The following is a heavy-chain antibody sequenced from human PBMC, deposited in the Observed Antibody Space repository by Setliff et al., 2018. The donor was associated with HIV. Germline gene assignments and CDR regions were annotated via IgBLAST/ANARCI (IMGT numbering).Heavy chain of an antibody. Sequence: SVKVSCKASGGTFTNYAFSWVRQAPGQGLEWMGGIIPTFGTANYAQKFQGRVTITADKSTSTAYMELSSLRSEDTAVYYCASGYSANDTRNYYYYYNMDVWGLGTTVTVSS. CDR3: ASGYSANDTRNYYYYYNMDV. CDR1: GGTFTNYA. D-gene: IGHD5-12*01. CDR2: IIPTFGTA. J-gene: IGHJ6*02. V-gene: IGHV1-69*06.